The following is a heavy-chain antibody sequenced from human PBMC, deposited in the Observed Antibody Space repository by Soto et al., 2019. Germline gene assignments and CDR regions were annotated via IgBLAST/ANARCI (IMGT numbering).Heavy chain of an antibody. J-gene: IGHJ4*02. CDR3: ARSPSSSLTNFDY. Sequence: GGSLRLSCAASGFTFSSYSMNWVHQAPGKGLEWVSYISSSSSTIYYADSVKGRFTISRDNAKNSLYLQMNSLRDEDTAVYYCARSPSSSLTNFDYWGQGTLVTVSS. CDR2: ISSSSSTI. CDR1: GFTFSSYS. D-gene: IGHD6-13*01. V-gene: IGHV3-48*02.